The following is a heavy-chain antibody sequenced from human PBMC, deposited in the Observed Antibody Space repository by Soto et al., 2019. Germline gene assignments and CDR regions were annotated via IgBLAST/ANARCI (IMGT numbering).Heavy chain of an antibody. D-gene: IGHD4-17*01. J-gene: IGHJ4*02. CDR3: AKLPPGDT. CDR2: IYSDGRT. Sequence: EVQLVESGGGVIQPGGSLRLSCAASGFTVSSTYMSWVRQAPGKGLEWVSVIYSDGRTYYADSMKDRFTISRDNSKNTVFLQMNSLRAEDTAVYYCAKLPPGDTWGQGTLAIVSS. CDR1: GFTVSSTY. V-gene: IGHV3-53*01.